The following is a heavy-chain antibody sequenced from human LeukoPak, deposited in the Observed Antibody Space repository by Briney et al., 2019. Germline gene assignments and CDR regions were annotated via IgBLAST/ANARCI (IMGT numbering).Heavy chain of an antibody. D-gene: IGHD3-10*01. J-gene: IGHJ6*03. CDR3: ARDSMVRGVLYYYYYYMDV. V-gene: IGHV4-34*01. CDR2: INHSGST. CDR1: GGSFSDYY. Sequence: SETLSLTCAVYGGSFSDYYWSWIRQPPGKGLEWIGEINHSGSTNYNPSLKSRVTISVDTFKNQFSLKLSSVTAADTAVYYCARDSMVRGVLYYYYYYMDVWGKGTTVTVSS.